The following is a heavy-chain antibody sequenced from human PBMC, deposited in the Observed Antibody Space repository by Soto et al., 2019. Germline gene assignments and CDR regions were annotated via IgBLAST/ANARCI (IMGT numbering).Heavy chain of an antibody. D-gene: IGHD6-13*01. CDR2: ISYDGSNK. Sequence: GGSLRLSCAASGFTFSSHAIHWVRQAPGRGLEWVAIISYDGSNKYYADSVKGRFTISRDNSKNTLYLQMNSLRAEDTAVYYCAKENNAADADYWGQGTLVSVSS. CDR3: AKENNAADADY. J-gene: IGHJ4*02. CDR1: GFTFSSHA. V-gene: IGHV3-30-3*01.